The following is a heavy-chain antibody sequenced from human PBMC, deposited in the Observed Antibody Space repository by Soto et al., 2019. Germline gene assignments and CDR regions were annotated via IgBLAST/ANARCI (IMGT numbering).Heavy chain of an antibody. CDR1: GGSISSYY. Sequence: SETLSLTCTVSGGSISSYYWSWIRQPPGKGLEWIGYNYCSGSTNYNPSLKSRVTISVDTSKNQFSLKLSSVTAADTAVYYCGRGGMFPAARRIYYYYGMDVWGQGTTVTVS. D-gene: IGHD6-6*01. V-gene: IGHV4-59*01. J-gene: IGHJ6*02. CDR3: GRGGMFPAARRIYYYYGMDV. CDR2: NYCSGST.